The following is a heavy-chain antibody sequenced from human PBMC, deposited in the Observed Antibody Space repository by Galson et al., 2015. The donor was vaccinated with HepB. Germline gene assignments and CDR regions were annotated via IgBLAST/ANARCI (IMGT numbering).Heavy chain of an antibody. CDR1: GFTVSSNY. V-gene: IGHV3-53*04. Sequence: SLRLSCAASGFTVSSNYMSWVRQAPGKGLEWVSIIYSGTNTYYADTVRGRFTISRHNFKNTLYLQMNSLRAEDTAVYYCARGPRYYYDSSGPGYFDYWGQGTLVTVSS. CDR2: IYSGTNT. CDR3: ARGPRYYYDSSGPGYFDY. J-gene: IGHJ4*02. D-gene: IGHD3-22*01.